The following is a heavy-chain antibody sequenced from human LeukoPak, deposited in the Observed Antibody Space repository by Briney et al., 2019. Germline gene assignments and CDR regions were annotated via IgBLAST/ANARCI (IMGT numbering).Heavy chain of an antibody. CDR3: AKVPMEASWYIHFDY. CDR1: GFTFSSYA. D-gene: IGHD6-13*01. Sequence: GGSLRLSCAASGFTFSSYAMSWVRQAPGKGLEWVSAISGSGGSTYYADSVKGRFTISRDNSKNTLYLQMNSLRAEDTAVYYCAKVPMEASWYIHFDYWGQGTLVTVSS. CDR2: ISGSGGST. J-gene: IGHJ4*02. V-gene: IGHV3-23*01.